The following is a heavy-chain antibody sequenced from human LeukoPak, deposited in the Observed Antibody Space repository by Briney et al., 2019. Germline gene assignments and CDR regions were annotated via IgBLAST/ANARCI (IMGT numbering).Heavy chain of an antibody. CDR2: MNPDRGDT. Sequence: PLASVKVSCKASGYTFSSHDINWVRQATGQGLEWMGRMNPDRGDTFFAQNFQGRVTMTRDTSTSTAYMELSSLRSEDTAVYYCARANDYVWGTYRYSLDDYGLDVWGPGTAVTVSS. J-gene: IGHJ6*02. V-gene: IGHV1-8*01. CDR3: ARANDYVWGTYRYSLDDYGLDV. CDR1: GYTFSSHD. D-gene: IGHD3-16*02.